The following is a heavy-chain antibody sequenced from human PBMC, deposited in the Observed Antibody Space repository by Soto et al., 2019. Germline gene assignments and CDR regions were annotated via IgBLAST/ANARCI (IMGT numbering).Heavy chain of an antibody. Sequence: ASVKVSCKASGYTFTGYYMHWVRQAPGQGLEWMGWINPNSGGTNYAQKFQGWVTMTRDTSISTAYMELSRLRSDDTAVYYCARPFLLGWFVELRGRNSFGPWGPGTLVTVFS. CDR3: ARPFLLGWFVELRGRNSFGP. CDR1: GYTFTGYY. CDR2: INPNSGGT. V-gene: IGHV1-2*04. J-gene: IGHJ1*01. D-gene: IGHD3-10*01.